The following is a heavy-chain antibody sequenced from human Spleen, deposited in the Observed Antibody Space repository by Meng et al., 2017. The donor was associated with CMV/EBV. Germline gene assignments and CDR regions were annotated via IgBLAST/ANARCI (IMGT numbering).Heavy chain of an antibody. J-gene: IGHJ4*02. CDR1: GYTFTAYY. CDR3: ARDYGRIVGATIYYFDY. Sequence: ASVKVSCKASGYTFTAYYMHWVRRAPGHELEWMGWINPNSGGIHYAQKFQGRVSMTRDTSINTAYMELTRLRSDDTAVYFCARDYGRIVGATIYYFDYWGQGTLVTVSS. V-gene: IGHV1-2*02. CDR2: INPNSGGI. D-gene: IGHD1-26*01.